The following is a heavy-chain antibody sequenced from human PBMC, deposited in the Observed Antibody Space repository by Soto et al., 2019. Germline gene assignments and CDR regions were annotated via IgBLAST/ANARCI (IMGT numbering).Heavy chain of an antibody. CDR2: IYYSGST. V-gene: IGHV4-39*01. D-gene: IGHD3-22*01. CDR1: GGSISSSSYY. Sequence: SSETLSLTCTVSGGSISSSSYYWGWIRQPPGKGLEWIGSIYYSGSTYYNPSLKSRVTISVDTSKNQFSLKLSSVTAADTAVYYCASTVPYYYDSSGYPGFWGQGTLVTVSS. J-gene: IGHJ4*02. CDR3: ASTVPYYYDSSGYPGF.